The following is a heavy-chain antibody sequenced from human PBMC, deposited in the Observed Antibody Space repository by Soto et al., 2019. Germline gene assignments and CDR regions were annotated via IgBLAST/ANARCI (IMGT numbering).Heavy chain of an antibody. Sequence: QVQLQESGPGLVKPSETLSLTCTVSGGSISSGGYYWSWIRQHPGKGLEWIGYIYYSGSTYYNPSLKRRVTMSVDTSETQFSLKLSSVTAADTAVYYCARGGYSYGIDYWGQGTLVTVSS. J-gene: IGHJ4*02. CDR2: IYYSGST. CDR3: ARGGYSYGIDY. D-gene: IGHD5-18*01. CDR1: GGSISSGGYY. V-gene: IGHV4-31*03.